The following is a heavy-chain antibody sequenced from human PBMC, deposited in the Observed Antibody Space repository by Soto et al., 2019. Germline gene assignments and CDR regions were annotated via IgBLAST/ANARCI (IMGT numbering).Heavy chain of an antibody. CDR1: GFTFSGYA. D-gene: IGHD6-6*01. CDR3: AKRVEYSSSTHYFDY. Sequence: PGGSLRLSCAASGFTFSGYAMSWVRQAPGKGLEWVSAISDSGGSTYYADSVKGRFTISRDNSKNTLYLQMNSLRAEDTAAYYCAKRVEYSSSTHYFDYWGQGTLVTVSS. CDR2: ISDSGGST. V-gene: IGHV3-23*01. J-gene: IGHJ4*02.